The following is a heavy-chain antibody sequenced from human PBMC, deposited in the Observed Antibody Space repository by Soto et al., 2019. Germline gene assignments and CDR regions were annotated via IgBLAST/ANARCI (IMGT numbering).Heavy chain of an antibody. Sequence: PGGSLRLSCAASGFTFSSYGMHWVRQAPGKGLEWVAVIWYDGSNKYYADSVKGRFTISRDNSKNTLYLQMNSLRAEDTAVYYCARDRFGIVATIAYFVLDYWGQGTLVTVSS. D-gene: IGHD5-12*01. V-gene: IGHV3-33*01. CDR3: ARDRFGIVATIAYFVLDY. J-gene: IGHJ4*02. CDR2: IWYDGSNK. CDR1: GFTFSSYG.